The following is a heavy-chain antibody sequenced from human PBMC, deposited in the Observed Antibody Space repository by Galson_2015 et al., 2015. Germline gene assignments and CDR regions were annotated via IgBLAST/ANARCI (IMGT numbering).Heavy chain of an antibody. Sequence: SVKVSCKASGYTFTGYYMHWVRQAPGQGLEWMGWINPNSGGTNYAQKFQGWVTMTRDTSISTAYMELSRLGSDDTAVYYCARDVGATYGDAFDIWGQGTMVTVSS. V-gene: IGHV1-2*04. CDR1: GYTFTGYY. CDR3: ARDVGATYGDAFDI. J-gene: IGHJ3*02. D-gene: IGHD1-26*01. CDR2: INPNSGGT.